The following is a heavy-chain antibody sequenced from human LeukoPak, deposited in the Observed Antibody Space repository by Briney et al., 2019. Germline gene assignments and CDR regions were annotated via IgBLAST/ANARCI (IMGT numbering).Heavy chain of an antibody. V-gene: IGHV3-15*01. CDR3: TLPWGSGSYYDY. Sequence: GGSLRLSCAASGFGFSDQYMDWVRQAPGKGLEWVGHIKSKTDGGTTDYAAPVKGRFTISRDDSKNTLFLQMNSLKTEDTAVYYCTLPWGSGSYYDYWGQGTLVTVSS. CDR1: GFGFSDQY. J-gene: IGHJ4*02. CDR2: IKSKTDGGTT. D-gene: IGHD3-10*01.